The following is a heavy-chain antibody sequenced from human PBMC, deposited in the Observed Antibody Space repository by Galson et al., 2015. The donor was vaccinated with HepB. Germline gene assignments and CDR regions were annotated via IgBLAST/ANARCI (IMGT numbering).Heavy chain of an antibody. D-gene: IGHD2-2*01. CDR1: GYSFTSYW. J-gene: IGHJ6*02. Sequence: QSGAEVKKPGESLRISCKGSGYSFTSYWIGWVRQMPGKGLEWMGIIYPGDSDTRYSPSFQGQVTISADKSISTAYLQWSSLKASDTAMYYCARHGPLGYCSSTSCVAPNMDVWGQGTTVTVSS. CDR2: IYPGDSDT. V-gene: IGHV5-51*01. CDR3: ARHGPLGYCSSTSCVAPNMDV.